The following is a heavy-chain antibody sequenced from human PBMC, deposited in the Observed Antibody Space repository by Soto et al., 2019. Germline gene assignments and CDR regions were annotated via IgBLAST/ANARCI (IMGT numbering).Heavy chain of an antibody. Sequence: QVQLVQSGAEVKKPGSSVKVSCKASGGPFGTNAFTWVRQAPGQGLEWMGGIIPIFGTANYAQKFQGRVTITADESTSTAYMELSSLRSEDTAVYYCASPRALYYYYGMDVWGQGTTVTVSS. V-gene: IGHV1-69*01. D-gene: IGHD3-10*01. CDR3: ASPRALYYYYGMDV. CDR1: GGPFGTNA. CDR2: IIPIFGTA. J-gene: IGHJ6*02.